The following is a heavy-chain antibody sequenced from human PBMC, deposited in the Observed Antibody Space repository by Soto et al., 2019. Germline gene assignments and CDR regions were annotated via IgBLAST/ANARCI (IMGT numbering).Heavy chain of an antibody. V-gene: IGHV3-23*01. J-gene: IGHJ4*02. Sequence: EVQLLESGGGLVQPGGSLRLSCAASGFTFSNYAMSWVRQAPGKGLEWVSTISRSGGSTYYADSVKGRFTISRDNSKNTLYLQMNSLRAEDMAVYYCAKEGGWLQSTPYFDYWGQGTLVTVSS. CDR3: AKEGGWLQSTPYFDY. CDR2: ISRSGGST. CDR1: GFTFSNYA. D-gene: IGHD5-12*01.